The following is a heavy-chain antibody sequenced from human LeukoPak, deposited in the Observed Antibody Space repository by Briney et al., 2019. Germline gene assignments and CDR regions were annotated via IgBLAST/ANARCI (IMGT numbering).Heavy chain of an antibody. CDR1: GGTFSSYA. CDR2: IIPIFGTA. J-gene: IGHJ6*03. V-gene: IGHV1-69*06. Sequence: ASVKVSCKASGGTFSSYAISWVQQAPGQGLEWMGRIIPIFGTANYAQKFQGRVTITADKSTSTAYMELSSLRSEDTAVYYCARVLEYEYYYMDVWGKGTTVTVSS. CDR3: ARVLEYEYYYMDV. D-gene: IGHD2-8*01.